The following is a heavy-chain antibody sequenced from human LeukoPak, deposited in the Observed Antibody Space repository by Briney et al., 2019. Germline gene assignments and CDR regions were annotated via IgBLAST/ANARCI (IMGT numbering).Heavy chain of an antibody. CDR2: INDYTGDT. Sequence: PSETLSLTCSVYGGSFTDYFWTWIRQSPGKGLEWIGEINDYTGDTKYNPSLKSRVTISVDTPKNQFSLKLSSVTAADTAVYYCARDRPREQLVNNWFDPWGQGTLVTVSS. D-gene: IGHD6-6*01. J-gene: IGHJ5*02. V-gene: IGHV4-34*01. CDR1: GGSFTDYF. CDR3: ARDRPREQLVNNWFDP.